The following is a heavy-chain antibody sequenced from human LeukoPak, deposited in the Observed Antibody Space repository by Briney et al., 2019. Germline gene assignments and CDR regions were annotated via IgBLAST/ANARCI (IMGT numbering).Heavy chain of an antibody. CDR3: ARHTVDSSSGFDY. J-gene: IGHJ4*02. D-gene: IGHD6-6*01. CDR1: GGSISSYY. V-gene: IGHV4-59*01. CDR2: IYYSGST. Sequence: SETLSLTCTVSGGSISSYYWSWIRQPPGKGLEWIGYIYYSGSTNYNPSLKSRVTISVDTSKNQFSLKLSSVTAADTAVYYCARHTVDSSSGFDYWGQGTLVTVSS.